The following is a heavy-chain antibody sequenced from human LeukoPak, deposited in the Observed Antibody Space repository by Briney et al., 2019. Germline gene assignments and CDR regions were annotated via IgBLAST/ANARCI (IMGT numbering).Heavy chain of an antibody. V-gene: IGHV4-34*01. J-gene: IGHJ5*02. D-gene: IGHD4-17*01. CDR2: INHSGST. Sequence: PSETLSLTCAVNGGSFSGYYWSWIRQPPGKGLEWIGEINHSGSTNYNPSLKSRVTISVDTSKNQFSLKLSSVTAADTAVYYCARHMTTVTFNWFDPWGQGTLVTVSS. CDR1: GGSFSGYY. CDR3: ARHMTTVTFNWFDP.